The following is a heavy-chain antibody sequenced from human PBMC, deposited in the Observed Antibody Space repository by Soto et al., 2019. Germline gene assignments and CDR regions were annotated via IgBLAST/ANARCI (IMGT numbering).Heavy chain of an antibody. D-gene: IGHD4-17*01. J-gene: IGHJ3*02. Sequence: SETLSLTCTVSGGSISSYYWSWIRQPPGKGLEWIGYIYYSGSTNYNPSLKSRVTISVDTSKNQFSLKLSSVTAADTAVYYCATLDYGDYVGFDIWGQGTMVTV. CDR2: IYYSGST. CDR1: GGSISSYY. V-gene: IGHV4-59*01. CDR3: ATLDYGDYVGFDI.